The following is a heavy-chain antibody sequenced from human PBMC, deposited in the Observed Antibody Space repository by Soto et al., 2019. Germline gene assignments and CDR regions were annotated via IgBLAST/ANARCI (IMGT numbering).Heavy chain of an antibody. J-gene: IGHJ5*02. CDR1: GYTFTSYA. Sequence: ASVKVSCEASGYTFTSYAMHWVRQAPGQRLEWMGWINAGNGNTKYSQKFQGRVTITRDTSASTAYMELSSLRSEDTAVYYCARDPRAIVVVPAAIRTEKDNWFDPWGQGTLVTVSS. V-gene: IGHV1-3*01. CDR2: INAGNGNT. D-gene: IGHD2-2*01. CDR3: ARDPRAIVVVPAAIRTEKDNWFDP.